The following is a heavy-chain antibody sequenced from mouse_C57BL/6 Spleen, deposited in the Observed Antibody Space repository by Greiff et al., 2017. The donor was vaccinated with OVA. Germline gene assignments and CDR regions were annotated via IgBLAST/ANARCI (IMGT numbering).Heavy chain of an antibody. CDR2: IDPSDSYT. V-gene: IGHV1-59*01. D-gene: IGHD4-1*01. J-gene: IGHJ1*03. Sequence: VKLQQPGAELVRPGTSVKLSCKASGYTFTSYWMHWVKQRPGQGLEWIGVIDPSDSYTNYNQKFKGKATLTVDTSSSTAYMQLSSLTSEDSAVYYCARELGLWYFDVWGTGTTVTVSS. CDR1: GYTFTSYW. CDR3: ARELGLWYFDV.